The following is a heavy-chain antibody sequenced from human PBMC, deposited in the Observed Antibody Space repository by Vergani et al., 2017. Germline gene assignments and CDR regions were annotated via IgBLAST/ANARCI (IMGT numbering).Heavy chain of an antibody. CDR2: TWYDGNNK. J-gene: IGHJ5*02. D-gene: IGHD1-14*01. V-gene: IGHV3-33*01. Sequence: VQLMESGGRVVRPGGSLRLSCAASGFTFNQYGMHWVRQAPGKGLEWVAVTWYDGNNKQYADSVKGRFTISRDNSKSTMYLQMNSLRDEDTGVYYCARDLRLLYNRFDPWGQGTLVTVSS. CDR3: ARDLRLLYNRFDP. CDR1: GFTFNQYG.